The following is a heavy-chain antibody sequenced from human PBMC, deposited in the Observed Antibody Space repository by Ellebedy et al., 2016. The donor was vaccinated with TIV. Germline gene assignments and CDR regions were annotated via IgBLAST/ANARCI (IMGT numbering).Heavy chain of an antibody. CDR3: ARELFGPEIVGARPYYFDY. D-gene: IGHD1-26*01. CDR1: GGSISSYY. J-gene: IGHJ4*02. V-gene: IGHV4-4*07. CDR2: IYTSGST. Sequence: SETLSLTCTVSGGSISSYYWSWIRQPAGKGLEWIGRIYTSGSTNYNPSLKSRVTMLVDTSKNQFSLKLSSVTAADTAVYYCARELFGPEIVGARPYYFDYWGQGTLVTVSS.